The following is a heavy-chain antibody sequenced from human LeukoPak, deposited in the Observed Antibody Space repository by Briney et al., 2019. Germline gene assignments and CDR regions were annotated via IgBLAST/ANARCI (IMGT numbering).Heavy chain of an antibody. Sequence: SETLSLTCTVSGGSISSYYWSRIRQPPGKGLEWIGYIYYSGSTNYNPSLKSRVTISVDTSKNQFSPKLSPVTAADTAVYYCARLTPGRARYFDYWGQGTLVTVSS. CDR2: IYYSGST. CDR1: GGSISSYY. J-gene: IGHJ4*02. CDR3: ARLTPGRARYFDY. V-gene: IGHV4-59*01. D-gene: IGHD3-9*01.